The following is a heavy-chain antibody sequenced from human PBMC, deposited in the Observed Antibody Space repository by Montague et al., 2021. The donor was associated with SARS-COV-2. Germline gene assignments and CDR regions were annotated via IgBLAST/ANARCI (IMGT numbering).Heavy chain of an antibody. J-gene: IGHJ4*02. CDR3: VRYSGWFYFDF. Sequence: CAISGDSVAELRVRSEEHRHEPPSQLHLLCRPYYRKKWYSDYAPSVRGRLTVNPDASKNEFSLELNYVTPEDTAVYYCVRYSGWFYFDFWGQGTLVTVSS. CDR2: PYYRKKWYS. V-gene: IGHV6-1*01. D-gene: IGHD6-19*01. CDR1: GDSVAELRVR.